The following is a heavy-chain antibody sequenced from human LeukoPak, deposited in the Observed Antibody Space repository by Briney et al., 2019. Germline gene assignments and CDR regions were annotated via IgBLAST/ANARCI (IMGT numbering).Heavy chain of an antibody. CDR2: ISAYNGNK. CDR3: ARDGAMVSDY. J-gene: IGHJ4*02. D-gene: IGHD5-18*01. Sequence: ASVKVSCKASGYTFTSYGISWMRQAPGQGHEGMGWISAYNGNKNYAQKLQGRVTMTTDTSTSTAYMELRSLRSDDTAVYYCARDGAMVSDYWGQGTLVTVPS. V-gene: IGHV1-18*01. CDR1: GYTFTSYG.